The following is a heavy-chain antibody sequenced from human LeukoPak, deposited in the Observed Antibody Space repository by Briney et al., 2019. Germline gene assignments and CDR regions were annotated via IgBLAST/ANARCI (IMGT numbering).Heavy chain of an antibody. Sequence: PGGSLRLSCAASGFTFSTYAMHWVRQAPAKGLDWVAVISNDGWDKYYADSVKGRFTISRDNSKNTLDLQMNSLRVDDTAVYYCARGAWTATQPINDWGQGTLVTVSS. CDR1: GFTFSTYA. J-gene: IGHJ4*02. CDR2: ISNDGWDK. CDR3: ARGAWTATQPIND. V-gene: IGHV3-30*04. D-gene: IGHD2-21*02.